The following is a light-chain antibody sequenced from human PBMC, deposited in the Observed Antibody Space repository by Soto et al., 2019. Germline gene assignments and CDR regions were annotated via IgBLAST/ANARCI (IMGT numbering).Light chain of an antibody. V-gene: IGKV2-28*01. J-gene: IGKJ5*01. Sequence: DIVMTQSPLSLPVTPGEPASISCRSSQSLLHTDGYNYLDWYLQKSGQSPQLLIYLGSSRASGVPDRFSGSGSGTDFTLKISRVEAEDVGVYYCMQALRSPVTFGQGTRLDIK. CDR1: QSLLHTDGYNY. CDR3: MQALRSPVT. CDR2: LGS.